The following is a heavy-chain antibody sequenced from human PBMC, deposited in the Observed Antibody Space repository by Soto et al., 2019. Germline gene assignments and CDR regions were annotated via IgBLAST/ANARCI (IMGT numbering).Heavy chain of an antibody. V-gene: IGHV3-23*01. Sequence: GGSLRLSCAVSGFSFNNYAMNWVRQARGKGLEWVSSISGGGTGTYSADAVKGRFTISSDKSRNTVYLQMSSLGAEDTAVYYCAKGHYYDDVGNWVANQAFDSWGQGSLVTVSS. J-gene: IGHJ4*02. CDR2: ISGGGTGT. D-gene: IGHD3-16*01. CDR1: GFSFNNYA. CDR3: AKGHYYDDVGNWVANQAFDS.